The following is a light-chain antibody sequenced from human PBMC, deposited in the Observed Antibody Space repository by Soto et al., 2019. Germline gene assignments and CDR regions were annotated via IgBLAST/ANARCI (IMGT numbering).Light chain of an antibody. Sequence: DIQITQSPSTLSASVGDRVTITCRASQRISSWVAWYQQKPGKAPKLLIYDASSLESGVPSRFSGSGSGTEFTLTISSMQPDDFVAYYYHHYNNYPPHTFGQGTKLVIQ. V-gene: IGKV1-5*01. CDR1: QRISSW. J-gene: IGKJ2*01. CDR3: HHYNNYPPHT. CDR2: DAS.